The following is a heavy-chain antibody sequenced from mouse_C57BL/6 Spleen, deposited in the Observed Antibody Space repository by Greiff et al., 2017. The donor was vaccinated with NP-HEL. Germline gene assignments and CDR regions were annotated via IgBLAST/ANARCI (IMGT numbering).Heavy chain of an antibody. J-gene: IGHJ3*01. CDR3: TRDDSDCFAY. Sequence: QVQLQQSGAELVRPGASVTLSCKASGFTFTDYEMHWVKQTPVHGLEWIGAIDPETGGTAYKQKFKGKAILTADKSSSTAYLQLRSLTSEDSAVYYCTRDDSDCFAYWGQGTLVTVSA. D-gene: IGHD2-4*01. CDR1: GFTFTDYE. CDR2: IDPETGGT. V-gene: IGHV1-15*01.